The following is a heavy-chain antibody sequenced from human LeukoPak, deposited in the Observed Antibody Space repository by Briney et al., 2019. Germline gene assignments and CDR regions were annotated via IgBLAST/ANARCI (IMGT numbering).Heavy chain of an antibody. Sequence: GGSLRLSCAASGFTFSSYAMSWVRQAPGKGLEWVSSISSSSSYIYYADSVKGRFTISRDNAKNSLYLQMNSLRAEDTAVYYCASRPGYCSSTSCYGGYWGQGTLVTVSS. CDR3: ASRPGYCSSTSCYGGY. J-gene: IGHJ4*02. CDR2: ISSSSSYI. V-gene: IGHV3-21*01. D-gene: IGHD2-2*01. CDR1: GFTFSSYA.